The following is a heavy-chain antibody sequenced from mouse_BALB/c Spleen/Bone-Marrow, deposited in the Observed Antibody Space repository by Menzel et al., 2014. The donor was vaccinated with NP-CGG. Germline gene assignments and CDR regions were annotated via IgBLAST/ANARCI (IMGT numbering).Heavy chain of an antibody. CDR1: GFSLSSNA. V-gene: IGHV5-6-5*01. CDR3: ARASGDIYTRLDL. Sequence: EESGGRLVTPGTPLTLTCTVSGFSLSSNAISWVRQAPGKGLEWIGVSNIYDYTYYATWAKGRFTISKTSTTVDLKITSPTTEDTATYFCARASGDIYTRLDLWGQGTLVTVSS. J-gene: IGHJ1*01. CDR2: SNIYDYT. D-gene: IGHD1-3*01.